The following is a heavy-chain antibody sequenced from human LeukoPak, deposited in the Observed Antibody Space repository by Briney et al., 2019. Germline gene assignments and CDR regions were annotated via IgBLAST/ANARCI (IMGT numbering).Heavy chain of an antibody. CDR3: ARVVVPAAIFDY. Sequence: GASVKVSCKASGGTFSSYAISWVRQAPGQGLEWMGGIIPIFGTANYAQKFQGRVTITADKSTSTAYMELSSLRSEDTAVYYCARVVVPAAIFDYWGQGTLVTVSS. J-gene: IGHJ4*02. V-gene: IGHV1-69*06. CDR2: IIPIFGTA. CDR1: GGTFSSYA. D-gene: IGHD2-2*02.